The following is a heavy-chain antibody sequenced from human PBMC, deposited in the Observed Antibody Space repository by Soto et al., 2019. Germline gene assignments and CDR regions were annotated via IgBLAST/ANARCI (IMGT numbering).Heavy chain of an antibody. J-gene: IGHJ6*02. Sequence: GASAKATCKASGYTFTGYYMHSPQQAPRQGLEWIGWINPNSGGTNYAQKFQGWVTMTRDTSISTAYMELSRLRSDDTAVYYCAREGNCSGGSCSDYYYYGMDVWGEGITVTVSS. D-gene: IGHD2-15*01. CDR1: GYTFTGYY. CDR3: AREGNCSGGSCSDYYYYGMDV. V-gene: IGHV1-2*04. CDR2: INPNSGGT.